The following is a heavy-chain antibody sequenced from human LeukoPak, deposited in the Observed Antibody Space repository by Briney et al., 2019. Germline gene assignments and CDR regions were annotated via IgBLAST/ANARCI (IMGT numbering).Heavy chain of an antibody. CDR2: IRSKAYGGTT. D-gene: IGHD2-21*02. CDR3: TRDGDAYCGGDCYSDRFDY. V-gene: IGHV3-49*03. J-gene: IGHJ4*02. Sequence: GGSLRLSCTASGFTFGDYAMSWFRQAPGKGLEWVGFIRSKAYGGTTEYAASVKGRFTISRDDSKSIAYLQMNSLKTEDAAVYYCTRDGDAYCGGDCYSDRFDYWGQGTLVTVSS. CDR1: GFTFGDYA.